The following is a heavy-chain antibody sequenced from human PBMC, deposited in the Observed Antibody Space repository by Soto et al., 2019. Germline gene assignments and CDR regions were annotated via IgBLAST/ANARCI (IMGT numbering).Heavy chain of an antibody. J-gene: IGHJ6*02. Sequence: EVQLLESGGDLVQPGGSLRLSCAASEFTFSSYAMNWVRQAPGKGLEWVSVISGGGGTTYYADSVKGRFRISRDNSKNTLNLQMNSLRVEGTAVYYCAKGKVAYHNSGLQYFYYFPMNVWGQGTTVTVSS. CDR1: EFTFSSYA. V-gene: IGHV3-23*01. CDR3: AKGKVAYHNSGLQYFYYFPMNV. D-gene: IGHD3-22*01. CDR2: ISGGGGTT.